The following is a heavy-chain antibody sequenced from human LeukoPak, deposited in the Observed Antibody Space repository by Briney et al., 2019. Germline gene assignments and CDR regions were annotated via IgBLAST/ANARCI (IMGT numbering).Heavy chain of an antibody. V-gene: IGHV4-39*07. Sequence: PSETLSLTCSVSGDSIIGYYWGWIRQPPGKGLEWIGNIYYTGNTYYNSSLKSRVTISVDTSKNQFSLKLSSVTAADTAVYYCARGRDGYNFNYWGQGTLVTVSS. CDR3: ARGRDGYNFNY. J-gene: IGHJ4*02. CDR2: IYYTGNT. CDR1: GDSIIGYY. D-gene: IGHD5-24*01.